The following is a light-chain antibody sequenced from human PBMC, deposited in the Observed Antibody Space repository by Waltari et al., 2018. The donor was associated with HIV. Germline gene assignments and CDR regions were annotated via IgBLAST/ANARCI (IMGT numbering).Light chain of an antibody. V-gene: IGKV3-20*01. CDR2: GAT. CDR1: QSIDGSY. CDR3: QHYSKSPTWT. J-gene: IGKJ1*01. Sequence: EIVLTQSPGTLSLSPGERATLSCRTSQSIDGSYLAWYQQKPGQAPRLLIYGATRRATGVPDRFSGSGSGTDVSLTISRLEPEDFAVYYCQHYSKSPTWTFGQGTKVEIK.